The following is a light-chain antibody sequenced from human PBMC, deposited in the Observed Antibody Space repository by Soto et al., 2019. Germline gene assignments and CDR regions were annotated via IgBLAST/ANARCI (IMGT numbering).Light chain of an antibody. J-gene: IGKJ1*01. CDR2: AAS. V-gene: IGKV1-39*01. CDR1: QGFTTY. Sequence: DIQMTQSPSSLSASVGDRVSITCRASQGFTTYLNWYQQKPGNAPTLLIYAASTLQSGVPSRFSGSGSETDFTLTISSLQPEDFATYSCQQSYSTTWTFGQGTKVEIK. CDR3: QQSYSTTWT.